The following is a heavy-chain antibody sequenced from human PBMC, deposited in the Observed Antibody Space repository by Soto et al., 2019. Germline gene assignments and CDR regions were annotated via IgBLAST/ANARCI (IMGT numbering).Heavy chain of an antibody. CDR2: IIPLMRTA. Sequence: QEELVQSGAEVKKPGSSVNVSCRTSEGTFASYSITWLRQAPGQRLEWMGEIIPLMRTANYAQKFQDRVTITGDRSTSTVYMALSSLRSDDTAVYYCARDPVDLFGYLDVWGQGTPVTVSS. D-gene: IGHD2-21*01. V-gene: IGHV1-69*06. CDR3: ARDPVDLFGYLDV. J-gene: IGHJ6*02. CDR1: EGTFASYS.